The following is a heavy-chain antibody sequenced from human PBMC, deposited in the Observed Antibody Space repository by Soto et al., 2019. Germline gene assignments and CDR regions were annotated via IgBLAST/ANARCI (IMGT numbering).Heavy chain of an antibody. D-gene: IGHD6-6*01. CDR2: INGGSGKV. J-gene: IGHJ6*02. Sequence: QVQLVQSGAEVKKPGASVKVSCKSSGYSFTTYGIHWLRHAPGQSLEWMGWINGGSGKVTYSQRFPDIVTISMDTSASTDYLEVSGLTFADTAVYRCARTSIPAQPKGLDVWGQGTAVIVSS. V-gene: IGHV1-3*01. CDR1: GYSFTTYG. CDR3: ARTSIPAQPKGLDV.